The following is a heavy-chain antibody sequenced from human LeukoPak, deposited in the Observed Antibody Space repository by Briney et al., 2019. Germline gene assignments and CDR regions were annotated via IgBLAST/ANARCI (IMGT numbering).Heavy chain of an antibody. CDR1: GGSIRSYY. J-gene: IGHJ4*02. D-gene: IGHD6-13*01. Sequence: SETLSLTCTVSGGSIRSYYWSWIRQPPGKGLEWIGEINHSGSTNYNPSLKSRVTISVDTSKNQFSLKLSSVTAADTAVYYCARENSSSSPAYWGQGTLVTVSS. CDR3: ARENSSSSPAY. V-gene: IGHV4-34*01. CDR2: INHSGST.